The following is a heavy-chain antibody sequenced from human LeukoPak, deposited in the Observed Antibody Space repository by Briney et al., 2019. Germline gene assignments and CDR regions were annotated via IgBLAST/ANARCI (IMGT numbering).Heavy chain of an antibody. V-gene: IGHV1-18*01. J-gene: IGHJ5*02. CDR2: ISAYNGNT. D-gene: IGHD3-3*01. CDR3: ARDKGQRLRFLEWFPFDP. Sequence: ASVKVSCKASGYTFTSYGISWVRQAPGQGLEWMGWISAYNGNTNYAQKLQGRVTMTTDTSTSIAYMELRSLRSDDTAVYYCARDKGQRLRFLEWFPFDPWGQGTLVTVPS. CDR1: GYTFTSYG.